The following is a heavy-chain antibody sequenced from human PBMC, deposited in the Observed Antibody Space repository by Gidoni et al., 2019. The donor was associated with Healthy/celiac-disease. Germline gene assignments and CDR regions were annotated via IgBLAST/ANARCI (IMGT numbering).Heavy chain of an antibody. CDR1: GFTFSSYA. J-gene: IGHJ4*02. D-gene: IGHD2-2*01. V-gene: IGHV3-23*01. CDR3: AKAQVEDIVVVPAAMDY. CDR2: ISGSGGST. Sequence: EVQLLESGGGLVQPGGSLRLSCAASGFTFSSYAMSWVRQAPGKGLEGVSAISGSGGSTYYADSVKGRFTISRDNSKNTLYLQMNSMRAEDTAVYYCAKAQVEDIVVVPAAMDYWGQGTLVTVSS.